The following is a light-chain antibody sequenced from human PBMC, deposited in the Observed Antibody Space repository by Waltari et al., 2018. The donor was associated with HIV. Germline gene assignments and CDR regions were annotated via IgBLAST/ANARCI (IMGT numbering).Light chain of an antibody. CDR1: NIGSKS. V-gene: IGLV3-21*02. Sequence: SYVLTQPPSVSVAPGQTARITCGGNNIGSKSVHWYQQKPGQAPVLVVYDDSDRPSGIPEGVSGPNSGNTATLTSRRVEAGDEADYYWEVWDSSSDHVVFGGGTKLTVL. J-gene: IGLJ2*01. CDR2: DDS. CDR3: EVWDSSSDHVV.